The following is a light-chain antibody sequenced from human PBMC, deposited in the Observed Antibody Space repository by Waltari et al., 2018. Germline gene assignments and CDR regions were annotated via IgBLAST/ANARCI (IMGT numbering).Light chain of an antibody. CDR2: KDS. Sequence: SYELTQPPSVSVSPGQTARITCSGDALPKQYAYWYQQKPGQAPVMVIYKDSERPSGIPERCSGSNSGNTATLTISGTQAMDEADYYCQAWDSSTAVFGTGTKVTVL. J-gene: IGLJ1*01. V-gene: IGLV3-1*01. CDR1: ALPKQY. CDR3: QAWDSSTAV.